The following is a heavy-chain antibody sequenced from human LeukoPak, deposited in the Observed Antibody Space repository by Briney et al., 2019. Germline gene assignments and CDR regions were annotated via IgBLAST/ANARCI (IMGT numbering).Heavy chain of an antibody. CDR1: GGSISSYY. CDR2: IYYSRTT. V-gene: IGHV4-59*08. J-gene: IGHJ4*02. CDR3: ARLSGSQTTLY. Sequence: SETLSLTCTVYGGSISSYYWSWIRQPPDKGLEWIGYIYYSRTTNYKPSLKSRVTMSVDTSKNQFSLKLSSVTAADTAVYYCARLSGSQTTLYWGQGTLVTVSS. D-gene: IGHD1-26*01.